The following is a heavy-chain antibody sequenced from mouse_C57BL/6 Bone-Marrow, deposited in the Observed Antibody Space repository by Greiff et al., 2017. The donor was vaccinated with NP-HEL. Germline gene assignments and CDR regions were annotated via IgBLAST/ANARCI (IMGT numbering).Heavy chain of an antibody. Sequence: QVQLQQPGAELVMPGASVKLSCKASGYTFTSYWMHWVKQRPGQGLEWIGEIDPSDSYTNYNQKFKGKSTLTVDKSSSTAYMQLSSLTSEDSAVYYAAEEAAHGYYYARDYWGQGTAVTVSA. CDR1: GYTFTSYW. CDR2: IDPSDSYT. V-gene: IGHV1-69*01. J-gene: IGHJ4*01. CDR3: AEEAAHGYYYARDY. D-gene: IGHD6-1*01.